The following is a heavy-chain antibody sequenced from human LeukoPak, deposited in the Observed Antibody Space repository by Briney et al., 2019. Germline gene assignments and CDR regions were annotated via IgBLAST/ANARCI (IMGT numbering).Heavy chain of an antibody. Sequence: ASVKVSCKASGYTFTSYGISWVRQAPGQGLEWMGWISAYNGNTNYAQKLQGRVTMTTDTSTSTAYMELRSLRSDDTAVYYCATGPYYYDSSGYGTGSGFEPWGQGTLVTVSS. CDR3: ATGPYYYDSSGYGTGSGFEP. CDR2: ISAYNGNT. V-gene: IGHV1-18*01. CDR1: GYTFTSYG. J-gene: IGHJ5*02. D-gene: IGHD3-22*01.